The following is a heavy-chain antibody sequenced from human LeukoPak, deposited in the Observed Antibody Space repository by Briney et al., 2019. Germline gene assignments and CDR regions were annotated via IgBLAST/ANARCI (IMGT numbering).Heavy chain of an antibody. CDR2: INPNSGAT. J-gene: IGHJ6*02. D-gene: IGHD1-14*01. Sequence: ASVKVSCKASGYTFTGYYMHWVRQAPGQGLEWMGWINPNSGATNYAQKFQGRVTMTRDTSISTAYMELSKLRSDDTAVYYCAREIRAPIITAATRMDVWGQGTTVTVSS. CDR1: GYTFTGYY. V-gene: IGHV1-2*02. CDR3: AREIRAPIITAATRMDV.